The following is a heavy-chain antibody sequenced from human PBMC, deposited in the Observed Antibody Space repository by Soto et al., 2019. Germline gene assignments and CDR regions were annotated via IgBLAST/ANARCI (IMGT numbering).Heavy chain of an antibody. Sequence: QVQLEQSGAEVKKPGSSVKVSCKASGGTFRNSAISWVRQAPGQGLEWMGGIMPIFRTPDCAQKFQGRVTISADESTSTAYMELSGLRSDDTAVYFCARDNDRPQLGGNYYYILDVLGHGTTVTVSS. D-gene: IGHD1-1*01. CDR1: GGTFRNSA. CDR3: ARDNDRPQLGGNYYYILDV. CDR2: IMPIFRTP. V-gene: IGHV1-69*12. J-gene: IGHJ6*02.